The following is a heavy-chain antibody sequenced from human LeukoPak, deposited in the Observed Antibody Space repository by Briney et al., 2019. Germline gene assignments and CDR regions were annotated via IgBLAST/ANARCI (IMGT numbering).Heavy chain of an antibody. Sequence: SETLSLTCTVSGGSISSYYWSWIRQPPGKGLEWIGYIYYSGSTNYNPSLKSRVTISVDTSKNQFSLKLSSVTAADTAAYYCARVPLIVATIDWYFDLWGRGTLVTVSS. J-gene: IGHJ2*01. CDR3: ARVPLIVATIDWYFDL. V-gene: IGHV4-59*01. CDR1: GGSISSYY. D-gene: IGHD5-12*01. CDR2: IYYSGST.